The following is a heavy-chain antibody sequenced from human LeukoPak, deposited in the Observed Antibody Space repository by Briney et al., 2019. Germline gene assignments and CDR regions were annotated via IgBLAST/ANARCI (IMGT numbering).Heavy chain of an antibody. J-gene: IGHJ4*02. V-gene: IGHV1-2*02. D-gene: IGHD6-19*01. CDR1: GYTFTGYY. CDR2: INPNSGGT. CDR3: ARDHGSGWYDLVY. Sequence: ASVKVSCKASGYTFTGYYMHWVREAHGQGLEWMGWINPNSGGTNYAQKFQGRVTMTRDTSISTAYMELSRLRSDDTAVYYCARDHGSGWYDLVYWGQGTLVTVSS.